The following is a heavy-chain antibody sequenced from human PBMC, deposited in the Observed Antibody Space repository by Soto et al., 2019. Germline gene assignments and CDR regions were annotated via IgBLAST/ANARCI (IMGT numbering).Heavy chain of an antibody. V-gene: IGHV3-30*18. CDR2: ISYDGSNK. D-gene: IGHD2-21*01. CDR1: GFTFSSYG. CDR3: AKDGVVVVNYSPY. J-gene: IGHJ4*02. Sequence: QVQLVESGGGVVQPGRSLRLSCAASGFTFSSYGMHWVRQAPGKGLEWVAVISYDGSNKYYADSVKGRFTISRDKSKNTLYLQMNSLRAEDTAVYYCAKDGVVVVNYSPYWGQGTLVTVSS.